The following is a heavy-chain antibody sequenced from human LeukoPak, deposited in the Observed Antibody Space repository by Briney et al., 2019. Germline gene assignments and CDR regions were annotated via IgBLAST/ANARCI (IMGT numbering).Heavy chain of an antibody. J-gene: IGHJ3*02. CDR2: ISYDGSNK. CDR3: AKSLPYSRYRVQGYYAFDI. CDR1: GFTFSSYG. Sequence: GGSLRPSCAASGFTFSSYGMHWVRQAPGKGLEWVAVISYDGSNKYYADSVKGRFTISRDNSKNTLYLQMNSLRAEDTAVYYCAKSLPYSRYRVQGYYAFDIWGQGTMVTVSS. V-gene: IGHV3-30*18. D-gene: IGHD3-10*01.